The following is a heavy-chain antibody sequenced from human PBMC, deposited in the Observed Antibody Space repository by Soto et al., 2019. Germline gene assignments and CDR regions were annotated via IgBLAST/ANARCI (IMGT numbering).Heavy chain of an antibody. Sequence: SETLSLTCTVSGGSITGYYWSWIRLPPGKGLEWIGYIYDSGTTTYNAALKSRVSISAETSKNQFSLNLRSVTAADTAIYYCARRNYDEEGYFFDFWGQGVQVTVSS. CDR3: ARRNYDEEGYFFDF. CDR1: GGSITGYY. CDR2: IYDSGTT. V-gene: IGHV4-4*09. D-gene: IGHD4-17*01. J-gene: IGHJ4*02.